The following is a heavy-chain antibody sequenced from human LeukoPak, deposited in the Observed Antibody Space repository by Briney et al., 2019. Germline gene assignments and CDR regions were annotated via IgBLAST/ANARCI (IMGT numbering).Heavy chain of an antibody. J-gene: IGHJ6*02. CDR3: ARVVLGGRWLQTSYYYGMDV. CDR2: IIPIFGTA. Sequence: ASVKVSCKASGGTFSSYAISWVRQAPGQGLEWMGGIIPIFGTANYAQKFQGRVTITADESTSTVYLELSSLTSEDTAVYYCARVVLGGRWLQTSYYYGMDVWSQGTTVTVSS. V-gene: IGHV1-69*13. CDR1: GGTFSSYA. D-gene: IGHD5-24*01.